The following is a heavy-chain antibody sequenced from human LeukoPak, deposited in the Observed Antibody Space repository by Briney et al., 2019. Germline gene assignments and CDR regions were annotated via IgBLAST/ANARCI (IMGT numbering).Heavy chain of an antibody. Sequence: SETLSLTCTVSGGSISSGGYYWSWIRQHPGKGLEWIGYIYYGGSTYYNPPLKSRVTISVDTSKNQFSLKLSSVTAADTAVYYCARVTGISTYTRYGMDVWGQGTTVTVSS. J-gene: IGHJ6*02. CDR2: IYYGGST. CDR3: ARVTGISTYTRYGMDV. D-gene: IGHD1-14*01. V-gene: IGHV4-31*03. CDR1: GGSISSGGYY.